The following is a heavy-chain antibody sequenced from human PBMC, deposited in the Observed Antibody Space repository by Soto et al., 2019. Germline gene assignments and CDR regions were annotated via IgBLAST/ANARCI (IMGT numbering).Heavy chain of an antibody. Sequence: PSETLSLTCAVSGGSISSTNWWNWVRQPPGKGLEWIGEIDHSGSTNYNPYLKSRVTISVDKSKNQFSLKLCSVTAADTAVYYCARGGGSPDYWGQGMLVTVSS. V-gene: IGHV4-4*02. D-gene: IGHD3-16*01. CDR1: GGSISSTNW. CDR2: IDHSGST. CDR3: ARGGGSPDY. J-gene: IGHJ4*02.